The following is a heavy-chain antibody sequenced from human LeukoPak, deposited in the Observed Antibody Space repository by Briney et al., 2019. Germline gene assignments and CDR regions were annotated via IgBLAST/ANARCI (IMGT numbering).Heavy chain of an antibody. CDR2: IYYSAST. J-gene: IGHJ1*01. Sequence: TSSETLSLTCTVSGGSISSSSYYWVWIRQPPGKGLEWIGSIYYSASTHYNPSLKIRVTVSVYTSKNQFSLRLISVTAADTAVYSCASHRRFGELYFSQYFQNWGQGTLVTVSS. CDR1: GGSISSSSYY. V-gene: IGHV4-39*01. CDR3: ASHRRFGELYFSQYFQN. D-gene: IGHD3-10*01.